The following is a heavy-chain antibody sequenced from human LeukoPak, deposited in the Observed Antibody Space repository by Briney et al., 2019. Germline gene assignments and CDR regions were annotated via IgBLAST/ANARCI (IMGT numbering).Heavy chain of an antibody. D-gene: IGHD4/OR15-4a*01. CDR1: GFTFTSYS. Sequence: PGGSLRLSCAASGFTFTSYSMNWGRQAPGRGLEWISYIVTTSATIYYADSVKGRFSISRDNAKNSLYLQMNSLRAEDTAIYYCARDLRAPTWYFDFWGRGTLVTVSS. V-gene: IGHV3-48*01. CDR2: IVTTSATI. CDR3: ARDLRAPTWYFDF. J-gene: IGHJ2*01.